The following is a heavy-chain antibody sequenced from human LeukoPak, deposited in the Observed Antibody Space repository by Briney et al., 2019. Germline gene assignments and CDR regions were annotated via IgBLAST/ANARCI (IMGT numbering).Heavy chain of an antibody. CDR2: INPNSGGT. J-gene: IGHJ3*02. V-gene: IGHV1-2*02. CDR1: GYSFLSYG. CDR3: ARVPRTNIGTYDAFDI. D-gene: IGHD1-1*01. Sequence: ASVKVSCKTSGYSFLSYGISWVRQAPGQGLEWMGWINPNSGGTNYAQQFQDRVTMTRDTSISTAYMELSRLRSDDTAVYYCARVPRTNIGTYDAFDIWGQGTMVTVSS.